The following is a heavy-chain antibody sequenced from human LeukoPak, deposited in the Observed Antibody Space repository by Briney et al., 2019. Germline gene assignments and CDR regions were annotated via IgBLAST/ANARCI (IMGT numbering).Heavy chain of an antibody. CDR3: AKVGRPTMIVVVTGYYFDY. CDR1: GFTFSSYA. CDR2: ISGSGGST. D-gene: IGHD3-22*01. J-gene: IGHJ4*02. V-gene: IGHV3-23*01. Sequence: GGSLRLSCAASGFTFSSYAMSWVRQAPGKGLEWVSAISGSGGSTYYADSVKGRFTISRDNSKNTLYLQMNSLGAEDTAVYYCAKVGRPTMIVVVTGYYFDYWGQGTLVTVSS.